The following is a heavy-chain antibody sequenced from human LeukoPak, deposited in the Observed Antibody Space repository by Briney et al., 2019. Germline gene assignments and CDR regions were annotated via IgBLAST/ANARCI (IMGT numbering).Heavy chain of an antibody. CDR2: IKQDGSEK. CDR3: AREPFYCSSTSCSYYFDY. D-gene: IGHD2-2*01. CDR1: GFTFSSYW. V-gene: IGHV3-7*01. Sequence: GGSLRLSCAASGFTFSSYWMSWVRQAPGKGLEWVANIKQDGSEKYYVDSVKGRFTISRDNAKNSLYLQMNSLRAEDTAVYYCAREPFYCSSTSCSYYFDYWGQGTLVTVSS. J-gene: IGHJ4*02.